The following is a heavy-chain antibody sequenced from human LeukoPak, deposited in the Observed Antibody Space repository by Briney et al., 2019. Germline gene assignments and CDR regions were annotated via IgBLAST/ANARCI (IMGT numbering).Heavy chain of an antibody. Sequence: ASVKVSCKASGYTFTGYYIHWVRQAPGQGLEWMGWINPNSGGTGYAQKFQGRVTMTRDTSISTAYMELSRLRSDDTAVYYCARVGYSGYDYYYYNYMDVWGKGTTVTVSS. V-gene: IGHV1-2*02. CDR1: GYTFTGYY. CDR3: ARVGYSGYDYYYYNYMDV. D-gene: IGHD5-12*01. J-gene: IGHJ6*03. CDR2: INPNSGGT.